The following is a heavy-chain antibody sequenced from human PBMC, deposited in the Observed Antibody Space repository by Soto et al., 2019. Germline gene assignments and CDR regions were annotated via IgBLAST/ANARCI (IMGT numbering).Heavy chain of an antibody. CDR3: VKQLLSLIVVADAFDI. CDR1: GFTFSTYG. V-gene: IGHV3-23*01. D-gene: IGHD3-22*01. Sequence: EVQLLESGGTVVQPGGSLRLSCAASGFTFSTYGVSWVRQAPGKGLEWVSSISGSGYNTFYADSVKGRFTLSRDNSNNTVHLLMNNLRADDTALYYCVKQLLSLIVVADAFDIWGQGTMVTVSS. J-gene: IGHJ3*02. CDR2: ISGSGYNT.